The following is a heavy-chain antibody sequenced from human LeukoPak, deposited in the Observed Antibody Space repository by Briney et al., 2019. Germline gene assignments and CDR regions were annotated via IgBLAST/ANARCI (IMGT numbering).Heavy chain of an antibody. V-gene: IGHV3-23*01. CDR2: IRVGGET. J-gene: IGHJ3*02. CDR3: AAVVVVAGNAFDI. CDR1: GFTFSSYA. Sequence: GGSLRLSCAASGFTFSSYAMSWVRQAPGKGLEWVSSIRVGGETHYADSVKGPFTISRDNSKNTLYLQMNSLRAEDTAVYYCAAVVVVAGNAFDIWGQGTMVTVSS. D-gene: IGHD2-15*01.